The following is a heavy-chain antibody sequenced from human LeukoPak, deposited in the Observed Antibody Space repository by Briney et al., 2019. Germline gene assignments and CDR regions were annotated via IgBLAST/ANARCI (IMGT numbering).Heavy chain of an antibody. CDR2: ISDDGSRQ. V-gene: IGHV3-30-3*01. CDR3: VKDRTGTYTLDY. J-gene: IGHJ4*02. Sequence: GWSLRLCCAATGFTFSNYPINWGRQAPGKGLETVAFISDDGSRQHYADSVKGRFTISRDNSKNTLNLQMNSLRAEDTAVYYCVKDRTGTYTLDYWGQGTLVTVSS. D-gene: IGHD3-10*01. CDR1: GFTFSNYP.